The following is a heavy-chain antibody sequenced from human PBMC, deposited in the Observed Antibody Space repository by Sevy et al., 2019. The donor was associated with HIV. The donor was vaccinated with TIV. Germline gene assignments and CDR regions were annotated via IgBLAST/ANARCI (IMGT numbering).Heavy chain of an antibody. CDR2: ISYDGSNK. CDR1: GFTFSSYG. J-gene: IGHJ6*03. V-gene: IGHV3-30*18. D-gene: IGHD6-19*01. CDR3: AKDTHSSGWPYYYYYYMDV. Sequence: GGSLRLSCAASGFTFSSYGMHWVRQAPGKGLEWVAVISYDGSNKYYADSVKGRFTISRDNSKNTLYLQMNSLRAEDTAVYYCAKDTHSSGWPYYYYYYMDVWGKWTTVTVSS.